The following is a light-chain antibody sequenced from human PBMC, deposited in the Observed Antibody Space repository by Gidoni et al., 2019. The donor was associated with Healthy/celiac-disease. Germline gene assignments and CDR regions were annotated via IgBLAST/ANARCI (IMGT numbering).Light chain of an antibody. Sequence: PPSDSGSPGRPFTISCTGTSSDVGSYNLVSWYQQHPGKAPKLMIYEGSKRPSGVSNRFSGSKSGNTASLTISGLQAEDEADYYCCSYAGSSTFVVFGGGTKLTVL. V-gene: IGLV2-23*03. J-gene: IGLJ2*01. CDR3: CSYAGSSTFVV. CDR1: SSDVGSYNL. CDR2: EGS.